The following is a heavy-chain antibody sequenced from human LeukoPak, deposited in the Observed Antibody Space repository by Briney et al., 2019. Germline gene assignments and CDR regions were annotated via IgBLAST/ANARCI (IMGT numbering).Heavy chain of an antibody. Sequence: SETLSLTCTVSLDSTTSNFWSWVRQPPGKGLEWIGEIHRSGSPNYDPSLQSRVTISIDRSRNQIVLELSSVTAADTAVYYCAREILGGFNPGAYWGQGILVTVSS. V-gene: IGHV4-4*02. CDR1: LDSTTSNF. J-gene: IGHJ4*02. D-gene: IGHD1-14*01. CDR3: AREILGGFNPGAY. CDR2: IHRSGSP.